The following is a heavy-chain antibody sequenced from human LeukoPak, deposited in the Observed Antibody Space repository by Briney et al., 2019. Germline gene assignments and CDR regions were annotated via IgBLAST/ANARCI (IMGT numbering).Heavy chain of an antibody. CDR2: INHSGST. D-gene: IGHD6-13*01. CDR3: ARGESIAAAGTGFDY. V-gene: IGHV4-34*01. J-gene: IGHJ4*02. CDR1: GGSFSGYY. Sequence: SETLSLTCAVYGGSFSGYYWTWIRQPPGKGLEWIGEINHSGSTNYNPSLKSRVTISVDTSKNQFSLKLSSVTAADTAVYYCARGESIAAAGTGFDYWGQGTLVTVSS.